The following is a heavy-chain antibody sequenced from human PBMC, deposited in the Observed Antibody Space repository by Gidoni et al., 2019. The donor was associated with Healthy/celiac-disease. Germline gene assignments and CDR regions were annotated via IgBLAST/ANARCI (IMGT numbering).Heavy chain of an antibody. V-gene: IGHV3-9*01. CDR1: GFTFDAYA. CDR3: AKAKWLGTVAFDY. J-gene: IGHJ4*02. CDR2: ISWNSGSI. D-gene: IGHD6-19*01. Sequence: EVQLVESGGGLVQPGRSLRLSCAASGFTFDAYAMHWVRQAPGKGLEWVSGISWNSGSIGYADSVKGRFTISRDNAKNSLYLQMNSLRAEDTALYYCAKAKWLGTVAFDYWGQGTLVTVSS.